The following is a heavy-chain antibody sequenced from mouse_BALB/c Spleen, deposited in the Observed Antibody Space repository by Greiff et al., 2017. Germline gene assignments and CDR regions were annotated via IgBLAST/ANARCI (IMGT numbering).Heavy chain of an antibody. CDR3: ARSPDGYYGYFDV. Sequence: EVNVVESGGGLVQPGGSRKLSCAASGFTFSSFGMHWVRQAPEKGLEWVAYISSGSSTIYYADTVKGRFTISRDNPKNTLFLQMTSLRSEDTAMYYCARSPDGYYGYFDVWGAGTTVTVSS. CDR1: GFTFSSFG. D-gene: IGHD2-3*01. J-gene: IGHJ1*01. CDR2: ISSGSSTI. V-gene: IGHV5-17*02.